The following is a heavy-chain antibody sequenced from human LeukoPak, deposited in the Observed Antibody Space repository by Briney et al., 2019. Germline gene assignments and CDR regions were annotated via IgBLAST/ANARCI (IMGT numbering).Heavy chain of an antibody. Sequence: PGGSLRLSCAASGFTFSSYSMNWVRQAPGKGLEWVSSISSSSSYIYYADSVKGRFTISRDNAKKSLYLQMNSLRAEDTAVHYCARATTYDILTGFSDYWGQGTLVTVSS. D-gene: IGHD3-9*01. V-gene: IGHV3-21*01. CDR3: ARATTYDILTGFSDY. J-gene: IGHJ4*02. CDR1: GFTFSSYS. CDR2: ISSSSSYI.